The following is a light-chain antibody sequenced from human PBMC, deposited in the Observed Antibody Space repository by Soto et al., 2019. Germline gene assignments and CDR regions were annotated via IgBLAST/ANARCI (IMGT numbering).Light chain of an antibody. CDR1: QTVRNNY. V-gene: IGKV3-20*01. Sequence: EFVLTQSPGTLSLSPGERATLSCRASQTVRNNYLAWYQQKPGQAPRLLIYDSSRRASGIPARFTGSGSGTAFTLTISRVEAEDSAVYYCQQTFHSPRTFGQGTRLEI. CDR2: DSS. J-gene: IGKJ2*01. CDR3: QQTFHSPRT.